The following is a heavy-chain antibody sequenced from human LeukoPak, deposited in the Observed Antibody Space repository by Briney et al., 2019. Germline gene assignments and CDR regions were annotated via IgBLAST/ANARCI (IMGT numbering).Heavy chain of an antibody. V-gene: IGHV3-74*01. CDR1: GFTFSSYW. J-gene: IGHJ4*02. Sequence: GGSLRLSCAASGFTFSSYWMHWVRQAPGKGLVWVSRMNGDGTTRDYADSVKGRFTISRDNAKNTLFLEMNSLRAEDTATYFCARAGNYYFDSWGQGTLVTVSS. CDR3: ARAGNYYFDS. CDR2: MNGDGTTR.